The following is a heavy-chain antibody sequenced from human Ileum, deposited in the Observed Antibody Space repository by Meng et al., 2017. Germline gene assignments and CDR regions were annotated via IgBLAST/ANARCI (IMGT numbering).Heavy chain of an antibody. J-gene: IGHJ4*02. V-gene: IGHV1-3*01. CDR2: ITAGNGNT. CDR3: ARDMPYSSGSFDY. CDR1: GFNFISYA. Sequence: VQLVQSGGEVKKPGASGWVSCKTSGFNFISYAIYWVRQAPGQGLEWMGWITAGNGNTKYSQKFQGRVTITRETSASTAYMELSSLRSEDTAVYYCARDMPYSSGSFDYWGQGTLVTVSS. D-gene: IGHD3-10*01.